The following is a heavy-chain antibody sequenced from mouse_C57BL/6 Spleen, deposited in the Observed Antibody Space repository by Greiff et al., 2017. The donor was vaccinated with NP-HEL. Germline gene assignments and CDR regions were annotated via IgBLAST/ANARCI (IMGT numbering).Heavy chain of an antibody. D-gene: IGHD1-1*01. J-gene: IGHJ2*01. CDR2: INPSNGGT. V-gene: IGHV1-53*01. Sequence: VQLQQPGTELVKPGASVKLSCKASGYTFTSYWMHWVKQRPGQGLEWIGNINPSNGGTNYNEKFKRKATLTVDKSSSTAYMQLSSMTSEDSAVYYCARGEYYGSSSYYFDYWGQGTTLTVSS. CDR1: GYTFTSYW. CDR3: ARGEYYGSSSYYFDY.